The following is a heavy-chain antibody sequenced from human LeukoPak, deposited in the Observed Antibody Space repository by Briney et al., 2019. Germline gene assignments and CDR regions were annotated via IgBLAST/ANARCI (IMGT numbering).Heavy chain of an antibody. J-gene: IGHJ4*02. CDR3: ARGTNHYADPVFDS. Sequence: SQTLSLTCAISGDTVSSNSAAWNWIRQSPSRGLEWLGRTYYRSKWYHDYATSVKSRMTINPDTSKNQVSLQLKSVIPEDTAVYYCARGTNHYADPVFDSWGQGTLVTVSS. CDR1: GDTVSSNSAA. V-gene: IGHV6-1*01. CDR2: TYYRSKWYH. D-gene: IGHD4-17*01.